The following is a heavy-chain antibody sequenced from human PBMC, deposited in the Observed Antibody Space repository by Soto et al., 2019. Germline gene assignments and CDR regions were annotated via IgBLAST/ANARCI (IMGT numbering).Heavy chain of an antibody. CDR3: ASSTVTDAFDI. CDR1: GYRFTSYW. D-gene: IGHD4-4*01. V-gene: IGHV5-51*01. Sequence: GESLKISCQGSGYRFTSYWIGWVRQMPGKGLGWMGIIYPGDSDTRYSPSFQGQVTISADKSISTAYLQWSSLKASDTAMYYCASSTVTDAFDIWGQGTMVTVSS. J-gene: IGHJ3*02. CDR2: IYPGDSDT.